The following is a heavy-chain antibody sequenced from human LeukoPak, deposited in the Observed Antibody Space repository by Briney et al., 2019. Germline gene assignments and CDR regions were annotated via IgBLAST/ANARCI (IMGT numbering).Heavy chain of an antibody. Sequence: GGSLRLSCAASGFTFSSYWMHWVRQVPGKGLVWVARINPGGSSITYAGSAKGRFTISRDNAMNTLYLQMDSLRAEDTGVYYCARSNQADDYWGQGTLVTVSS. D-gene: IGHD1-14*01. V-gene: IGHV3-74*01. CDR2: INPGGSSI. CDR3: ARSNQADDY. J-gene: IGHJ4*02. CDR1: GFTFSSYW.